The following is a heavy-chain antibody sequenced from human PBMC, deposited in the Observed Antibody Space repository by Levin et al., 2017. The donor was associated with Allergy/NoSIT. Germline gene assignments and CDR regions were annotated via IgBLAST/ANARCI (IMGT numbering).Heavy chain of an antibody. CDR2: ISSSGSTI. CDR1: GFTFSDYY. J-gene: IGHJ4*02. Sequence: SCAASGFTFSDYYMSWIRQAPGKGLEWVSYISSSGSTIYYADSVKGRFTISRDNAKNSLYLQMNSLRAEDTAVYYCASQFYYDSSGYDYWGQGTLVTVSS. V-gene: IGHV3-11*01. D-gene: IGHD3-22*01. CDR3: ASQFYYDSSGYDY.